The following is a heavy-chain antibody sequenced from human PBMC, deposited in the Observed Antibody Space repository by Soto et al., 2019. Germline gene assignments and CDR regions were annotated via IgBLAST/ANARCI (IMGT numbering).Heavy chain of an antibody. CDR3: ARLEDWAQPFDY. CDR2: IYYSGST. Sequence: PSETLSLTCTVSGGSISSYYWSWIRQPPGKGLEWIGYIYYSGSTNYNPSLKSRVTISVDTSKNQFSLKLSSMTAADTAVYYCARLEDWAQPFDYWGQGTLVTVSS. D-gene: IGHD3-9*01. V-gene: IGHV4-59*08. CDR1: GGSISSYY. J-gene: IGHJ4*02.